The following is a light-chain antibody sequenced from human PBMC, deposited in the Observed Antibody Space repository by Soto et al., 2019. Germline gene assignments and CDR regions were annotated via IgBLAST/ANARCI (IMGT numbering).Light chain of an antibody. V-gene: IGKV3-20*01. CDR3: QQYNRSPSYS. CDR1: QSVSSSY. CDR2: GAS. J-gene: IGKJ2*01. Sequence: EIVLTQSPGTLSLSPGERATLFCRASQSVSSSYLAWYQHKPGQAPRLLIYGASSRATGIPDRFSGSGSGTDFTLTISRLEPEDFAVYYCQQYNRSPSYSVGQGTKLEIK.